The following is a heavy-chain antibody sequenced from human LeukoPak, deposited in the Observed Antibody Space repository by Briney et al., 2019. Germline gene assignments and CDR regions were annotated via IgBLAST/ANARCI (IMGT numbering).Heavy chain of an antibody. D-gene: IGHD5-18*01. J-gene: IGHJ4*02. CDR3: ARDPYSYGLRY. V-gene: IGHV7-4-1*02. CDR1: GYTFTSYA. CDR2: INSNTGNP. Sequence: ASVRVSCKASGYTFTSYAMNWVRQAPGQGLEWMGWINSNTGNPTYAQGFTGRFVFSLDTSVSTAYLQISSLKAEDTAVYYCARDPYSYGLRYWGQGTLVTVSS.